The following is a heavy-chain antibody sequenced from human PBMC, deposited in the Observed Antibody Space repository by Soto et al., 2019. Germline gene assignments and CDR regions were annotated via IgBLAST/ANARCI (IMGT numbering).Heavy chain of an antibody. CDR1: GYAFTTYG. CDR2: ISAHNGNT. J-gene: IGHJ4*02. CDR3: ARGRYGDY. V-gene: IGHV1-18*01. D-gene: IGHD1-1*01. Sequence: HVHLVQSGAEVKKPGASVKVSCHGSGYAFTTYGITWVRQAPGQGLEWMGWISAHNGNTNYAQKLQGRVTVTRDTSTSTAYMELRRLRYDDTAVYYCARGRYGDYWGQGALVTVSS.